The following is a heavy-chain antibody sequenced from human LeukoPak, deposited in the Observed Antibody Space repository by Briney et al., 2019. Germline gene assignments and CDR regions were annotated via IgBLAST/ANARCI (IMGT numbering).Heavy chain of an antibody. D-gene: IGHD6-13*01. CDR2: INPNSGGT. J-gene: IGHJ6*03. Sequence: ASVKVSYKASGYTFTSYYMLWVRQDPGQGLECMGWINPNSGGTHYAQEFQGSVTITRDTSISTPHMELSRLRSDDTAVYYCARVGSSSWYGYSYMDVWGKGTTVTISS. CDR3: ARVGSSSWYGYSYMDV. V-gene: IGHV1-2*02. CDR1: GYTFTSYY.